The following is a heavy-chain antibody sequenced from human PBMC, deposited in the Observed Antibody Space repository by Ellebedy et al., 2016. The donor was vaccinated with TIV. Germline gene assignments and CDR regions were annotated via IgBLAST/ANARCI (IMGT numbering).Heavy chain of an antibody. CDR1: GYTFIDYY. Sequence: ASVKVSCXASGYTFIDYYIHWVRQAPGQGLEWMGWINTKSGGTNYAQKFQGRVTMTRDMSVSTAYMELSRLRYDDTAVYYCARGHSGYSPGLRYFDYWGQGTLVTVSS. J-gene: IGHJ4*02. D-gene: IGHD5-12*01. CDR3: ARGHSGYSPGLRYFDY. V-gene: IGHV1-2*02. CDR2: INTKSGGT.